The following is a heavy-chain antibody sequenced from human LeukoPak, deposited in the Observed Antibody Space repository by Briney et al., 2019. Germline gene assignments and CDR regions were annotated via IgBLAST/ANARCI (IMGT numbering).Heavy chain of an antibody. J-gene: IGHJ4*02. CDR3: AKDRRLASFDY. CDR2: ILYDGSNK. V-gene: IGHV3-30*18. D-gene: IGHD6-25*01. CDR1: GFTFSSYA. Sequence: RGSLRLSCAASGFTFSSYAMYWVRQAPGKVLQWVATILYDGSNKYYVDSVKGRFTISRDNSKNTLYLQMNSLRAGDTAIYYCAKDRRLASFDYGGQGTLVTVSS.